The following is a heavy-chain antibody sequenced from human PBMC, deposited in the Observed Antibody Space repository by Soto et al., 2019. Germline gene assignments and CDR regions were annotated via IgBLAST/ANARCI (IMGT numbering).Heavy chain of an antibody. CDR2: MNPNSRNT. D-gene: IGHD4-17*01. CDR3: ARSTNDYGDRH. V-gene: IGHV1-8*01. J-gene: IGHJ4*02. CDR1: VYTFTSYD. Sequence: QVQLVQSGAEVKKPGASVKVSCKASVYTFTSYDINLVRQATGQGLEWMGWMNPNSRNTGYAQKFQVRVTMTRNTSISTAYMELSSLRSADTAVYYCARSTNDYGDRHWGQGNLVTVSS.